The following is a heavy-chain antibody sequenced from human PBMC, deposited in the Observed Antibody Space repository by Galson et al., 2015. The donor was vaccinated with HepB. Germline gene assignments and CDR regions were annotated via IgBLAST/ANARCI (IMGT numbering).Heavy chain of an antibody. CDR2: IYTGGST. CDR1: GFTVRSNY. V-gene: IGHV3-53*01. D-gene: IGHD1-26*01. J-gene: IGHJ4*02. CDR3: ASSYPYSGSPGVLGY. Sequence: SLRLSCAASGFTVRSNYMSWVRQAPGKGLEWVSVIYTGGSTYYADSVKGRFTISRDISKNTLYLHMNSLRAEDTAVYYCASSYPYSGSPGVLGYWGQGTLVTVSS.